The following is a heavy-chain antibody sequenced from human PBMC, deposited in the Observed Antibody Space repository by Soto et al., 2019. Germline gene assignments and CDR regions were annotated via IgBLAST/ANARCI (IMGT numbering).Heavy chain of an antibody. V-gene: IGHV3-23*01. CDR1: GFTFSSYA. Sequence: GGSLRLSCAASGFTFSSYAMSWARQAPGKGLEWVSAISGSGGSTYYADSVKGRFTISRDNSKNTLYLQMNSLRAEDTAVYYCAKDPWDYYDSSVIDYWGQGTLVTVSS. CDR3: AKDPWDYYDSSVIDY. D-gene: IGHD3-22*01. J-gene: IGHJ4*02. CDR2: ISGSGGST.